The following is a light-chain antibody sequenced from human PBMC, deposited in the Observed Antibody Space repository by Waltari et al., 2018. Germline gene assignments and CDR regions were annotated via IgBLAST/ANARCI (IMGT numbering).Light chain of an antibody. CDR1: SRDVGSNNF. V-gene: IGLV2-23*02. Sequence: QSALTQPAPVSGSPRPSVPIPCPGTSRDVGSNNFVPWYQQHPGKAPKLMIYEVSKRPSGVYNRFSGSKSGNTASLTISGLQAEDEADYYCCSHAGSNTYVFGAGTKVTVL. CDR2: EVS. J-gene: IGLJ1*01. CDR3: CSHAGSNTYV.